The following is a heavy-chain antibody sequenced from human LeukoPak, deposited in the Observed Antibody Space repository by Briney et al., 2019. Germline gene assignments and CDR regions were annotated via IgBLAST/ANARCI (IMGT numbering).Heavy chain of an antibody. CDR3: ARAPLSPYHYDPQRPKGYFDY. D-gene: IGHD3-22*01. CDR2: IYSGGNT. CDR1: GFTVSSNY. V-gene: IGHV3-66*01. J-gene: IGHJ4*02. Sequence: GGSLRLSCAASGFTVSSNYMNWVRQAPGKGLEWVSVIYSGGNTYHADSVKGRFAISRDSSKNTVYLQMNSLRAEDTAVYYCARAPLSPYHYDPQRPKGYFDYWGQGTLVTVSS.